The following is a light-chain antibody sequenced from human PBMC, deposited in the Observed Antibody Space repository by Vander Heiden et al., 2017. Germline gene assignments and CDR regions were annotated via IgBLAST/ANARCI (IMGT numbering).Light chain of an antibody. V-gene: IGLV3-21*02. Sequence: SYVLTQPPSVSVAPGQTARITCGGNIIGSKSVHRYQQKPGQAPVLGGHDDSARPSVIPERFSGSNAGNTATLPIGRVEAGDEAAYSCQVWDISRGGVFGGGTKLTVL. CDR1: IIGSKS. J-gene: IGLJ3*02. CDR2: DDS. CDR3: QVWDISRGGV.